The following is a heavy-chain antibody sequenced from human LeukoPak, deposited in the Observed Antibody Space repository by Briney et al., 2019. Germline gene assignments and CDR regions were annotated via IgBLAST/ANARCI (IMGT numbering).Heavy chain of an antibody. Sequence: GGSLRLSCAASGFTFSSYSMKWVRQAPGKGLEWVSSISSSSSYIYYADSVKGRFTISRDNAKNSLYLQMNSLRAEDTAVYYCARDSAVVTPGDYWGQGTLVTVSS. CDR1: GFTFSSYS. J-gene: IGHJ4*02. V-gene: IGHV3-21*01. D-gene: IGHD4-23*01. CDR2: ISSSSSYI. CDR3: ARDSAVVTPGDY.